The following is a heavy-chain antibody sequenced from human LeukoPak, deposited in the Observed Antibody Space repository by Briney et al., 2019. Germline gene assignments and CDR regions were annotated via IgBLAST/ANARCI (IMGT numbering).Heavy chain of an antibody. CDR3: AKDHRRREGYIHFDL. CDR1: GFTFGSYA. Sequence: GGSLILSCSASGFTFGSYAMSWVRQAPGKGLEWVSGISESGGSTYYADSVKGRFTISRDNHKSTRFLQTNSLRPEGTALYYCAKDHRRREGYIHFDLWAQGPGVSVSS. V-gene: IGHV3-23*01. D-gene: IGHD6-13*01. J-gene: IGHJ4*02. CDR2: ISESGGST.